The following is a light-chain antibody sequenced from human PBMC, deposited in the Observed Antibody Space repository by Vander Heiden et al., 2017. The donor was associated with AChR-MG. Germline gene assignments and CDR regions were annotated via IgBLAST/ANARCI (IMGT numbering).Light chain of an antibody. J-gene: IGKJ2*01. CDR3: MQGTHRT. Sequence: DVVMTQSPLSLPVTLGQPASISCRSSQSLVHSDGNTYLNWFQQRPGQSPRRLIYKVSNRDSGVPDRCSGSGSGTDFTLKISRVEAEDVGVYYCMQGTHRTFGQGTKLEIK. CDR2: KVS. V-gene: IGKV2-30*02. CDR1: QSLVHSDGNTY.